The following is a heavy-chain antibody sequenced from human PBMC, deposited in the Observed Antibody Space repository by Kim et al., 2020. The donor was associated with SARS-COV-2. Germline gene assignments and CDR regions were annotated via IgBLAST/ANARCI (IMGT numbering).Heavy chain of an antibody. V-gene: IGHV3-64D*06. CDR3: VIIRGYTSGSFDY. CDR2: VSGNGENT. J-gene: IGHJ4*02. Sequence: GGSLRLSCSASGLTFSHYTFHWVRQAPGKGLEFVSAVSGNGENTYYADSVRGRFTVSRDNSKNTVYLQMNTLRDEDSSVYYCVIIRGYTSGSFDYWGQGILVTVS. CDR1: GLTFSHYT. D-gene: IGHD5-18*01.